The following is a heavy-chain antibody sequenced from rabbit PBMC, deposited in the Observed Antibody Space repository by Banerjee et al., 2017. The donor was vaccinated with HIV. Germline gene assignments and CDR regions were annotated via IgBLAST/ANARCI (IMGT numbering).Heavy chain of an antibody. J-gene: IGHJ4*01. D-gene: IGHD6-1*01. CDR2: IYFGGSGAT. Sequence: QQQLEESGGGLVKPGGTLTLTCKASGIDFSSYYRMCWVRQAPGKGLEWVACIYFGGSGATYYATWAKGRFTISKTSSTTVTLQMTSLTAADTATYFCAKYAGDVGYGYGNLWGPGTLVTVS. CDR1: GIDFSSYYR. CDR3: AKYAGDVGYGYGNL. V-gene: IGHV1S45*01.